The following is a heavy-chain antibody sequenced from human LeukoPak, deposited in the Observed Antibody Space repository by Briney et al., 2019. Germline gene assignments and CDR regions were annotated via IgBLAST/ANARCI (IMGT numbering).Heavy chain of an antibody. CDR1: GGSISSYY. J-gene: IGHJ4*02. D-gene: IGHD5-12*01. V-gene: IGHV4-59*01. CDR2: IYYSGSS. CDR3: ARANRYDLYFDY. Sequence: SETLSLTCTVSGGSISSYYWSWIRQPPGKGLEWIGYIYYSGSSNYNPSLKSRDTISVDTSKNQISLKLSSVTAADTAVYYCARANRYDLYFDYWGQRTLVTVSS.